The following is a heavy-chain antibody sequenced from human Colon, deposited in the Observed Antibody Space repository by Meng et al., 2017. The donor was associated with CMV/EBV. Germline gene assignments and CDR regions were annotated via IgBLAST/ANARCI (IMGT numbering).Heavy chain of an antibody. D-gene: IGHD2-15*01. CDR2: IKEDGSEK. CDR1: GFTFSNHW. Sequence: GGSLRLSCAASGFTFSNHWMTWVRQAPGKGLEWVANIKEDGSEKYYVDSVKGRFTIPRDNAKNSLFLQMNTLRAEDTAVYYCARSHVVPCDAWGQGTLVTVSS. CDR3: ARSHVVPCDA. V-gene: IGHV3-7*01. J-gene: IGHJ5*02.